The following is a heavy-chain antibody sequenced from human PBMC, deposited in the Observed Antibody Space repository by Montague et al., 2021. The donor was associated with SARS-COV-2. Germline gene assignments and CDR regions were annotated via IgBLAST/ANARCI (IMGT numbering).Heavy chain of an antibody. V-gene: IGHV6-1*01. CDR3: ARAERGSYGDGNCYQYFFNY. D-gene: IGHD2-15*01. CDR2: TYHRSEWYS. Sequence: CAISGDSVSTNSGIWNWLRLSPPRGLEWLGRTYHRSEWYSDYSASPKSRISINPDTSKNQLSHQLNSVTPEYTAVYYCARAERGSYGDGNCYQYFFNYWGQGALVTVSS. J-gene: IGHJ4*02. CDR1: GDSVSTNSGI.